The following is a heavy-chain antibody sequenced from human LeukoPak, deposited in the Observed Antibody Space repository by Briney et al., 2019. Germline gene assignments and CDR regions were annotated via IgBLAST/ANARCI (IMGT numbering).Heavy chain of an antibody. Sequence: GGSLRLSCAASGFTFSNYAMSWVRQAPGKGLEWVSTVSASGTNSYYADSVKGRFTISRDNSKNTLYLQMNILRAQDTAVCFCAKSRGIYRRSSSCSFDYWGQGILVTVSS. CDR1: GFTFSNYA. J-gene: IGHJ4*02. D-gene: IGHD2-2*01. V-gene: IGHV3-23*01. CDR3: AKSRGIYRRSSSCSFDY. CDR2: VSASGTNS.